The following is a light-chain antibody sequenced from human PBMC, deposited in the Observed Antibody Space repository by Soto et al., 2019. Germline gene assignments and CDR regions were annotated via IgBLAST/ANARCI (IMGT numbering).Light chain of an antibody. Sequence: DIQMTQSPSTLSASVGDRVTITCRASQSIRNYLAWYQQRPGKAPRLLIYDASSLESGVPSRFSGSGSGTEFTLTISSLQPYDFATYYCQHYNSYPWPFAQGAKVEIK. V-gene: IGKV1-5*01. J-gene: IGKJ1*01. CDR2: DAS. CDR1: QSIRNY. CDR3: QHYNSYPWP.